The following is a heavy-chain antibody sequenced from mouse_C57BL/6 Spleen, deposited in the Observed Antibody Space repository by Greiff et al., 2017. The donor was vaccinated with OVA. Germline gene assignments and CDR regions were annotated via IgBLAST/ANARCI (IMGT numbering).Heavy chain of an antibody. CDR1: GYTFTSYD. Sequence: VQLQQSGPELVKPGASVKLSCKASGYTFTSYDINWVKQRPGQGLEWIGWIYPRDGSTKYNEKFKGKATLTVDTSSSTAYMELHSLTSEDSAVYFCARSGYYGSRGWFAYWGQGTLVTVSA. D-gene: IGHD1-1*01. CDR3: ARSGYYGSRGWFAY. CDR2: IYPRDGST. J-gene: IGHJ3*01. V-gene: IGHV1-85*01.